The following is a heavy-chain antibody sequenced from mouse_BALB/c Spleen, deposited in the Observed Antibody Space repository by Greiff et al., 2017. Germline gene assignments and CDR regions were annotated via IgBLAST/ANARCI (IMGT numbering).Heavy chain of an antibody. D-gene: IGHD4-1*01. CDR3: ARGTGTRGLYYAMDY. CDR1: GYTFTSYW. CDR2: INPSTGYT. Sequence: QVHVKQSGAELAKPGASVKMSCKASGYTFTSYWMHWVKQRPGQGLEWIGYINPSTGYTEYNQKFKDKATLTADKSSSTAYMQLSSLTSEDSAVYYCARGTGTRGLYYAMDYWGQGTSVTVSS. J-gene: IGHJ4*01. V-gene: IGHV1-7*01.